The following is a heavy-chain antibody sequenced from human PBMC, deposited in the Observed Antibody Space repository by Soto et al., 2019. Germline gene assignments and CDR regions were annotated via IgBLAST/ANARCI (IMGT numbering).Heavy chain of an antibody. CDR1: GGTPRNSA. V-gene: IGHV1-69*01. D-gene: IGHD3-22*01. J-gene: IGHJ6*02. Sequence: QVHLLLQSGAAVKKPGSSVTVSCKASGGTPRNSAISLVRQAPGQGLEWMGGIIPVFGLVKYAQNFQGRVTTTADESTNTAYMELSSLRPEETAVYYCAGGRIVVVGSRAYYGMDVWGQGTTVTVSS. CDR2: IIPVFGLV. CDR3: AGGRIVVVGSRAYYGMDV.